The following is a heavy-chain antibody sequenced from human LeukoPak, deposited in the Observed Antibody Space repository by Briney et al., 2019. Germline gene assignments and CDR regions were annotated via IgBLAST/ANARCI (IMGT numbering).Heavy chain of an antibody. CDR2: ISWDGGST. V-gene: IGHV3-43D*03. J-gene: IGHJ4*02. CDR1: GFTFDDYA. CDR3: AKDSNSGSYQAFDY. Sequence: GGSLRLSCAASGFTFDDYAMHWVRQAPGKGLEWVSLISWDGGSTYYADSVKGRFTISRDNSKNSLYLQMNSLRAEDTALYYCAKDSNSGSYQAFDYWGQGTLVTVSS. D-gene: IGHD1-26*01.